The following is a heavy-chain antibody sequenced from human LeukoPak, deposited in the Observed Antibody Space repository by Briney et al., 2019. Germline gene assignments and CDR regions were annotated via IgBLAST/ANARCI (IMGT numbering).Heavy chain of an antibody. Sequence: PSETLSLTCTVSGGSISSGSYYWSWIRQPAGKGLEWIGRIYTSGSTNYNPSLKSRVTISVDTSKNQFSLKLSSVTAADTAVYYCARGPSSYFYMDVWGKGTTVTISS. CDR3: ARGPSSYFYMDV. CDR2: IYTSGST. V-gene: IGHV4-61*02. CDR1: GGSISSGSYY. J-gene: IGHJ6*03.